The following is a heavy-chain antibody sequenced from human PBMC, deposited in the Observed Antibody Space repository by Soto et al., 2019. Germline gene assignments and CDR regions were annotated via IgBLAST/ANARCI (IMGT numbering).Heavy chain of an antibody. CDR3: ARDHCAGGRCYGDY. J-gene: IGHJ4*02. CDR2: ISFDGSNT. V-gene: IGHV3-30*03. D-gene: IGHD2-15*01. CDR1: GFIFKGYG. Sequence: QVQLVESGGGVVQPGRSLRLSCAGSGFIFKGYGMHWVRQAPGKGLDWVAVISFDGSNTYYADSVKGRFTLSRDNTKSTLYLQMSSLRVEDTAIYYCARDHCAGGRCYGDYWGQGTLVTVSS.